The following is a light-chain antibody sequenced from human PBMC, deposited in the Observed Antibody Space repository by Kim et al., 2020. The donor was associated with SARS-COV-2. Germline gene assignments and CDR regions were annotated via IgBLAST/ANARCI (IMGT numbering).Light chain of an antibody. J-gene: IGLJ3*02. Sequence: VSPGQPASITCSGDKLGDKYTCWYQQKPGQSPVLIICQDNKRPSGIPERFSGSNSGNTATLTISGTQAMDEADYYCQAWDSTTAWVFGGGTQLTVL. CDR3: QAWDSTTAWV. V-gene: IGLV3-1*01. CDR1: KLGDKY. CDR2: QDN.